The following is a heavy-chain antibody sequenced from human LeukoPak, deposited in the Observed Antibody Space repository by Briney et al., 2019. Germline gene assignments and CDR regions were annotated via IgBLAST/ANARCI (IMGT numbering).Heavy chain of an antibody. CDR3: ARETWIQLWFRKAHYYYGMDV. V-gene: IGHV1-8*01. Sequence: ASVKVSCKASGYTFTSYDINWVRQATGQGLEWMGWMNPNSGNTGYAQKFQGRVTMTRNTSISTAYMELSSLRSEDTAVYYCARETWIQLWFRKAHYYYGMDVWGQGTTVTVSS. D-gene: IGHD5-18*01. CDR2: MNPNSGNT. J-gene: IGHJ6*02. CDR1: GYTFTSYD.